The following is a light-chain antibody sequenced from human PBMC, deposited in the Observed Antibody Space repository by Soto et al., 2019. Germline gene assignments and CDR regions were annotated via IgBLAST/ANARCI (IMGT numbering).Light chain of an antibody. J-gene: IGKJ1*01. CDR1: QSVSSSY. V-gene: IGKV3-20*01. CDR3: QQYGNTPRT. CDR2: DAS. Sequence: EIVLTQSPGTLSLSPGERATLSCRASQSVSSSYLAWYQQKPGQAPRLLIYDASSRATGTPGRFSGSGSGTDFTLTISRLEPEDFAVYYCQQYGNTPRTFGQGTKVDNK.